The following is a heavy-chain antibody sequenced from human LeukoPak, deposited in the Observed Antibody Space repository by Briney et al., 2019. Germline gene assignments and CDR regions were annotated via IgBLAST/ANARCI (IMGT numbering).Heavy chain of an antibody. Sequence: GGSLRLSCAASGFTFSSYGMHWVRQAPGKGLEWVAVIWYDGSNKYYADSVKGRFTISRDNSKNTLYLQMNSLRAEDTAVYYCAKGYQNEYSSSSVPFDYWGQGTLVTVSS. CDR3: AKGYQNEYSSSSVPFDY. J-gene: IGHJ4*02. V-gene: IGHV3-33*06. CDR1: GFTFSSYG. CDR2: IWYDGSNK. D-gene: IGHD6-6*01.